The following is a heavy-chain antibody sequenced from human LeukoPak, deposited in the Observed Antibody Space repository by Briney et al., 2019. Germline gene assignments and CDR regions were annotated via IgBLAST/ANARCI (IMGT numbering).Heavy chain of an antibody. V-gene: IGHV5-51*01. CDR2: IYPGDSDT. CDR3: ARGPSLLLWFGESDY. D-gene: IGHD3-10*01. Sequence: GKSLKISCKGSGYSFTSYWIGWVRQMPGKGLEWMGIIYPGDSDTRYSPSFQGQVTISADKSISTAYLQWCSLKASDTAMYYCARGPSLLLWFGESDYWGQGTLVTVSS. J-gene: IGHJ4*02. CDR1: GYSFTSYW.